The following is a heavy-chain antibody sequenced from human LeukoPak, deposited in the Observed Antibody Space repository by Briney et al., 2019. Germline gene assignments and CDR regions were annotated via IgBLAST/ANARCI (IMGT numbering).Heavy chain of an antibody. CDR3: AKEPQILTGYYTDYFDF. J-gene: IGHJ4*02. CDR2: VSGSGHTT. V-gene: IGHV3-23*01. Sequence: PGGSLRLSCAASGFTFSSYAMSWIRQAPGKGLEWVSVVSGSGHTTYYADSVKGRFTVSRDNSKNTVFLQMNSLRAEDTAVYFCAKEPQILTGYYTDYFDFWGQGTLVTVSS. D-gene: IGHD3-9*01. CDR1: GFTFSSYA.